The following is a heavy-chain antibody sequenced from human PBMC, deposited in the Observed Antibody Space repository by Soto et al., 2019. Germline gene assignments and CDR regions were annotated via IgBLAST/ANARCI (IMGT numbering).Heavy chain of an antibody. J-gene: IGHJ4*02. CDR1: GFTFTRYI. CDR3: ARESQDLTSNFDY. CDR2: ISSTTNYI. V-gene: IGHV3-21*06. Sequence: GGSLRLSCAASGFTFTRYIMNWVRQAPGKGLEWVSSISSTTNYIYYGDSMKGRFTISRDNAKNSLYLEMNSLRAEDTAVYYCARESQDLTSNFDYWGQGTLVTF.